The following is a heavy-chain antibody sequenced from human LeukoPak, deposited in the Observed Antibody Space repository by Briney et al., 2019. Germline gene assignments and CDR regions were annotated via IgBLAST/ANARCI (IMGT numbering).Heavy chain of an antibody. J-gene: IGHJ3*02. V-gene: IGHV3-66*01. Sequence: GSLRLSCAASGFTVSSSFMSWVRQAPGKGLEWVSVIYRGGSTYYADSVKGRFTISRDNPKNTVDLQMNSLRAEDTAVYYCVRDTRTVDAFDMWGQGTMVSVSS. D-gene: IGHD1-26*01. CDR2: IYRGGST. CDR3: VRDTRTVDAFDM. CDR1: GFTVSSSF.